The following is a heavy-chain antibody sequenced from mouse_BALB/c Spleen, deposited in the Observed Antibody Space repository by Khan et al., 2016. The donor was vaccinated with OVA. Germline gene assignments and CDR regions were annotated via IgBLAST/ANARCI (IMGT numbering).Heavy chain of an antibody. Sequence: QVQLKESGPGLVAPSQSLSITCTVSGFSLSRYNIHWVRQPPGKGLEWLGMIWGGGGTDYNSTFISRLSISTDNSKSQIILKMNSLQTDDSAMYYCARAYYRYDGYYAMDYWGQGTSVTVSS. J-gene: IGHJ4*01. D-gene: IGHD2-14*01. V-gene: IGHV2-6-4*01. CDR2: IWGGGGT. CDR1: GFSLSRYN. CDR3: ARAYYRYDGYYAMDY.